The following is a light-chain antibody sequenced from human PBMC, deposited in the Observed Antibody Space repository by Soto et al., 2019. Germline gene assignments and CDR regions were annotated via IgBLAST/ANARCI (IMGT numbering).Light chain of an antibody. V-gene: IGKV1-33*01. CDR1: QDISNY. Sequence: DLQMTQSPSSLSASVGDRVTITCQASQDISNYLNWYQQKPGKAPKLLIFDASNVETGVLSMFSGSGTGTHFTFTIRSLQAEDIATYYCQQDEGRPLTFGGGTKIEI. CDR2: DAS. J-gene: IGKJ4*02. CDR3: QQDEGRPLT.